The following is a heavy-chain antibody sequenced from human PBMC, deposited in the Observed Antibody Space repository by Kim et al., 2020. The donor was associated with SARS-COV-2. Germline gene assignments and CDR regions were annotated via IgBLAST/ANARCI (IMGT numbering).Heavy chain of an antibody. CDR1: GYTFTGYY. Sequence: ASVKVSCKASGYTFTGYYMHWVRQAPGQGLEWIGWINPNSGGTNYAQKFQGRVTMTRDTSISTAYMELSRLRSDDTAVYYCARDDGEQLVLNYWGQGTLVTVSS. CDR2: INPNSGGT. V-gene: IGHV1-2*02. J-gene: IGHJ4*02. CDR3: ARDDGEQLVLNY. D-gene: IGHD6-6*01.